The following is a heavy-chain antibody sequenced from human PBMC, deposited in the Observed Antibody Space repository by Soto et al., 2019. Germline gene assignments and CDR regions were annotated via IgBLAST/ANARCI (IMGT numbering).Heavy chain of an antibody. Sequence: QVLLVQSGAEVKKPGSSVKVSCKASGGTFNSYAFSWVRQAPGQGLEWMGGIIPIFGTPNYAQKFQGRVTITADESTSTAYMELSGLTSDDTAVYYCASRSENGFNYDFDYWGQGDLATVSS. V-gene: IGHV1-69*12. CDR2: IIPIFGTP. D-gene: IGHD3-3*01. CDR3: ASRSENGFNYDFDY. CDR1: GGTFNSYA. J-gene: IGHJ4*02.